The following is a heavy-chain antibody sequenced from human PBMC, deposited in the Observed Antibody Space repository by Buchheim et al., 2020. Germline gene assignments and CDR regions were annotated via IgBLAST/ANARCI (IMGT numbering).Heavy chain of an antibody. CDR3: ARIYCSGGSCYHFDS. V-gene: IGHV4-30-2*01. CDR2: IYRGGST. Sequence: QLQLQESGSGLVKSSQTLSLTCAVSGDSISDGDYSWGWIRQPPGKGLQSIGYIYRGGSTYYKPSLESRVTISLDRSKNQFSLKLTSVTAADTAVYYCARIYCSGGSCYHFDSWGQGTL. CDR1: GDSISDGDYS. J-gene: IGHJ5*01. D-gene: IGHD2-15*01.